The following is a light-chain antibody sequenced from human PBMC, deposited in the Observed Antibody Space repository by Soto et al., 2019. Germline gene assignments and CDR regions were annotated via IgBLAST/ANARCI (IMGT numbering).Light chain of an antibody. CDR3: PQFNSYPPT. V-gene: IGKV1-9*01. CDR2: SAS. CDR1: QGIGSF. Sequence: DIQLTQSPSFLSASLGDRVTITCRASQGIGSFLAWYQQKPGIAPRLLIYSASTLQSGVSLRFSGSGSGTEFTLTISSLQSEDFATYYCPQFNSYPPTFGQGTKVEIK. J-gene: IGKJ1*01.